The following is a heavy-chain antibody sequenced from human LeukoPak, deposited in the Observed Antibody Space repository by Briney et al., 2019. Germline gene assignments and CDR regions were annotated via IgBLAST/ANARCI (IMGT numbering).Heavy chain of an antibody. CDR1: GGSISSYY. Sequence: SETLSLTCTVSGGSISSYYWSWIRQPPGKGLEWIGYIYYSGSTNYNPSLKSRVTISVDTSKNQFSLKLSSVTAADTAVYYCARRGITWQIFGTVDYYYYMDVWGKGTTVTVSS. V-gene: IGHV4-59*01. CDR3: ARRGITWQIFGTVDYYYYMDV. J-gene: IGHJ6*03. CDR2: IYYSGST. D-gene: IGHD3-3*01.